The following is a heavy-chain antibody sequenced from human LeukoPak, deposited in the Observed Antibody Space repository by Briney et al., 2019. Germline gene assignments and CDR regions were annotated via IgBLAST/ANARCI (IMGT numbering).Heavy chain of an antibody. CDR3: ARLQYSSGWPHFDY. J-gene: IGHJ4*02. Sequence: SETLSLTCTVSGGSISSDYWSWIRQPPGKGLEWIGYIHYSGSTNYNPSLKSRVTISVDTSKDQFSLKLSSVTAADTAVYYCARLQYSSGWPHFDYWGQGNLVTVSS. V-gene: IGHV4-59*01. CDR2: IHYSGST. D-gene: IGHD6-19*01. CDR1: GGSISSDY.